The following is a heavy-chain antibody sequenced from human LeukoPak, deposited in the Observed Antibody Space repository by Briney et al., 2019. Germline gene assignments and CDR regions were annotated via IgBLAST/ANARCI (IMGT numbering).Heavy chain of an antibody. D-gene: IGHD6-19*01. J-gene: IGHJ3*02. Sequence: PGGSLRLSCAASGFTFRNYGMHWVRQAPGKGLEWVAFIRYDGSSKYYVDSVNGRFTISRDNSKNTLYLQMNSLRAVDTAVYYCAKDRQWLVPGAFDIWGQGTMVTVSS. CDR1: GFTFRNYG. CDR3: AKDRQWLVPGAFDI. CDR2: IRYDGSSK. V-gene: IGHV3-30*02.